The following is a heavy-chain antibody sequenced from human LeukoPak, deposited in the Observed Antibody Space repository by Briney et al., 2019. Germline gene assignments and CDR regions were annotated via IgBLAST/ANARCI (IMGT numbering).Heavy chain of an antibody. CDR1: GYTFYGFL. D-gene: IGHD3-10*01. Sequence: ASVKVLCKAFGYTFYGFLNQLVAQAPGQGLEWMGWINPNNGGTNYAQKFQGRVTMTSDTSISTAYMELNRLRSDDTAVYYCERECITMGLKWLVPWGQGTLVTVSS. CDR3: ERECITMGLKWLVP. J-gene: IGHJ5*02. V-gene: IGHV1-2*02. CDR2: INPNNGGT.